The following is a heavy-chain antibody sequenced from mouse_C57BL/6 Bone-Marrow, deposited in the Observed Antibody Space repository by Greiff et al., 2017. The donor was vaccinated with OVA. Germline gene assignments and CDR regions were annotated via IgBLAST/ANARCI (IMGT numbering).Heavy chain of an antibody. V-gene: IGHV1-69*01. CDR1: GYTFTSYW. Sequence: QVQLQQPGAELVMPGASVKLSCKASGYTFTSYWMHWVKQRPGQGLEWIGEIDPSDSDTNYNQKFKGKSTLTVDKSSSTAYMQLSSLTSEDSAVYYCASYRAWFAYWGQGTLVTVSA. J-gene: IGHJ3*01. CDR2: IDPSDSDT. CDR3: ASYRAWFAY. D-gene: IGHD5-5*01.